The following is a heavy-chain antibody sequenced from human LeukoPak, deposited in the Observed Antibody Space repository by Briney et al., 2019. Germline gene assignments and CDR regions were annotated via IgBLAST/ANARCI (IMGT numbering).Heavy chain of an antibody. CDR1: GGTFSSYA. Sequence: ASVKVCCKASGGTFSSYAISWVRQAPGQGLEWMGGIIPIFGTANYAQKFQGRVTITADESTSTAYMELSSLRSEDTAVYYCARDRECSGGSCYQSDYWGQGTLVTVSS. V-gene: IGHV1-69*13. CDR3: ARDRECSGGSCYQSDY. D-gene: IGHD2-15*01. CDR2: IIPIFGTA. J-gene: IGHJ4*02.